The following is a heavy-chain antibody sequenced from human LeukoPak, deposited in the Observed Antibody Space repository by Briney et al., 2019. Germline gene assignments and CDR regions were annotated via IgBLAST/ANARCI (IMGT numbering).Heavy chain of an antibody. J-gene: IGHJ3*02. CDR1: GFTFSNYW. Sequence: PGGSLRLSCAASGFTFSNYWMSWVRQAPGKGLEWVANIKQDGSEKYYVDSVKGRFTISRDNAKNSLYLQMNSLRAEDTAVYYCARESNHYDSSGYYSDAFDIWGQGTMVTVSS. CDR3: ARESNHYDSSGYYSDAFDI. V-gene: IGHV3-7*01. CDR2: IKQDGSEK. D-gene: IGHD3-22*01.